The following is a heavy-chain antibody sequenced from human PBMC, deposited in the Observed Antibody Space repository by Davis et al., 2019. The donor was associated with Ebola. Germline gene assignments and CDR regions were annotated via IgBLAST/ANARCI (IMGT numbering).Heavy chain of an antibody. Sequence: PSETLSLTCTASGGSISDYYWSWIRQPAGKGLEWIGRIYTSGSTNYNPSLKSRVTISVDTSQNQVSLRLSSVTAADTAVYYCARTGGGWSGYYYNWFDPWGQGTPVTVSS. CDR2: IYTSGST. D-gene: IGHD3-3*01. V-gene: IGHV4-4*07. CDR3: ARTGGGWSGYYYNWFDP. CDR1: GGSISDYY. J-gene: IGHJ5*02.